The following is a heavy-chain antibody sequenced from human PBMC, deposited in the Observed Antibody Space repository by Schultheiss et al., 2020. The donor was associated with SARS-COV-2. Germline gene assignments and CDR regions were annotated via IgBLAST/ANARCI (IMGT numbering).Heavy chain of an antibody. CDR2: INPNSGNT. Sequence: ASVKVSCKASGGTFSSYAISWVRQAPGQGLEWMGWINPNSGNTGYAQKFQGRVTMTRNTSISTAYMELSSLRSEDTAVYYCARGWGYYDSSGYYYENAFDIWGQGTMVTVSS. CDR3: ARGWGYYDSSGYYYENAFDI. D-gene: IGHD3-22*01. CDR1: GGTFSSYA. V-gene: IGHV1-8*02. J-gene: IGHJ3*02.